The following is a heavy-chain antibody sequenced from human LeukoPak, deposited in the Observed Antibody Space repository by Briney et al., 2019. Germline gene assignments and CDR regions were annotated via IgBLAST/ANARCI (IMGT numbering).Heavy chain of an antibody. J-gene: IGHJ4*02. CDR1: GYTLTELS. D-gene: IGHD1-26*01. CDR2: FDPEDGET. V-gene: IGHV1-24*01. CDR3: ATLDLIVGATFDY. Sequence: ASVKVSCKVSGYTLTELSMHWVRQAPGKGLEWMGGFDPEDGETIYAQKFQGRVTMTEDTSTDTPYMELSSLRSEDTAVYYCATLDLIVGATFDYWGQGTLVTVSS.